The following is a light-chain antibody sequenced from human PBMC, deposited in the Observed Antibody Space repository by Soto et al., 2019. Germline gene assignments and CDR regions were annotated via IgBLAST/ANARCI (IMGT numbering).Light chain of an antibody. CDR2: AAS. CDR1: QGISNF. V-gene: IGKV1-27*01. CDR3: QKYNSAPQT. Sequence: DIQITQSPSSLSASVGDRVTITCRASQGISNFLAWYQQKPGKVPNLLSYAASTLQSGVPSRLSGSGSGTDFTLAISNLQPEAVATSYCQKYNSAPQTFGGGNKVEIK. J-gene: IGKJ4*01.